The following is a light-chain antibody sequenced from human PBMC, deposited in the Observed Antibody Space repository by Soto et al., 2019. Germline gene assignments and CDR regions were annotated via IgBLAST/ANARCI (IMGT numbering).Light chain of an antibody. Sequence: EIVLTQSPATLSLSPGERATLSCRASQSVSSYLAWYQQKPGRAPRLLIYDASNRATGIPARFSGSGSGTDFTLTISSLEPEDFAVYYCQQRSNWPPYTFGQGTK. CDR3: QQRSNWPPYT. J-gene: IGKJ2*01. CDR1: QSVSSY. V-gene: IGKV3-11*01. CDR2: DAS.